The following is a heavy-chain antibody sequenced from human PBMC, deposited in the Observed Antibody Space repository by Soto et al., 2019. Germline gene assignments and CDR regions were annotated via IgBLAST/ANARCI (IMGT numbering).Heavy chain of an antibody. CDR2: IGANGGGT. V-gene: IGHV3-23*01. CDR1: GLTFSSFF. CDR3: ARDPNGDYLGAFDF. D-gene: IGHD4-17*01. Sequence: GGSLRLSCAASGLTFSSFFMSWVRKAPGKGLDWVSGIGANGGGTYYADSVKGRFIISRDNSKNTLYLQMNSLRAEDTAVYYCARDPNGDYLGAFDFWGQKTMVTVSS. J-gene: IGHJ3*01.